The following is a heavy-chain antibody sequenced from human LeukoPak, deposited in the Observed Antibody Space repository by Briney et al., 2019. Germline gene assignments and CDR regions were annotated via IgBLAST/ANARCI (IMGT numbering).Heavy chain of an antibody. CDR2: IYSGGSP. D-gene: IGHD3-22*01. CDR1: GFTFSTNY. Sequence: GGSLRLSCAASGFTFSTNYMSWVRQAPGKGLEWVSVIYSGGSPYYADSVKGRFTISRDNSKNTLYLQMNGLRAEDTAVYYCARDLNYYDSSGYGHWGQGTLVTVSS. V-gene: IGHV3-53*01. CDR3: ARDLNYYDSSGYGH. J-gene: IGHJ4*02.